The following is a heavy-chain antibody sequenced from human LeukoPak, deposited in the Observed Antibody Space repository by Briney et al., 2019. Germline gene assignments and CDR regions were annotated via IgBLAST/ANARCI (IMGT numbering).Heavy chain of an antibody. CDR3: AKTTTGYSSGRYPGWPVDY. D-gene: IGHD6-19*01. J-gene: IGHJ4*02. CDR1: GYTFTSYY. CDR2: INPSGGST. V-gene: IGHV1-46*01. Sequence: WASVKVSCKASGYTFTSYYMHWVRQAPGQGLEWMGIINPSGGSTSYAQKFQGRVTMTRDMSTSTVYMELSSLRSEDTAVYHCAKTTTGYSSGRYPGWPVDYWGQGTLVTVSS.